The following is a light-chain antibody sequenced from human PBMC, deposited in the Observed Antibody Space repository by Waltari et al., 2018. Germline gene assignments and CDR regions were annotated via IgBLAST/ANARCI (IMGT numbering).Light chain of an antibody. J-gene: IGLJ3*02. Sequence: SYILTQTSSVSVAPGETARIPSGGDNVGGKVVHWYLQKPGQAPLLVIYDVRDRPSWIPERFSASSSGNTATLTISRVEAGDEADYYCQVWDDSSDRPVFGGGTQLTVL. V-gene: IGLV3-21*04. CDR1: NVGGKV. CDR2: DVR. CDR3: QVWDDSSDRPV.